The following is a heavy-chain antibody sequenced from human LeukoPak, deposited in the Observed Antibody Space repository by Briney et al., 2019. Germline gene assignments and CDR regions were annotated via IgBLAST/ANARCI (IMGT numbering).Heavy chain of an antibody. V-gene: IGHV3-53*01. CDR1: GFTVSSNY. CDR2: IYSGGST. D-gene: IGHD6-19*01. J-gene: IGHJ3*01. Sequence: PGGSLRLSCAASGFTVSSNYMSWVRQVPGKGLEWVSVIYSGGSTYYADSVKGRFTISRDNSKNTLYLQMNSLRAEDTAVYYCARIPLGSGWLFFWGQGTMVTVSS. CDR3: ARIPLGSGWLFF.